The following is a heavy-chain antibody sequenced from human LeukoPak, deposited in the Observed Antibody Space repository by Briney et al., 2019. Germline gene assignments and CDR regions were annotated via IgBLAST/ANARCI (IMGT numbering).Heavy chain of an antibody. V-gene: IGHV4-34*01. CDR3: ARELRLRISRLNWFDP. J-gene: IGHJ5*02. CDR2: INHSGSI. CDR1: GGSFSGYY. Sequence: SETLSLTCAVYGGSFSGYYWSWIRQPPGKGLDWIGEINHSGSINYNPSLKSRVTISVDTSKNQFSLKLSSVTAADTAVYYCARELRLRISRLNWFDPWGQGTLVTVSS. D-gene: IGHD2-15*01.